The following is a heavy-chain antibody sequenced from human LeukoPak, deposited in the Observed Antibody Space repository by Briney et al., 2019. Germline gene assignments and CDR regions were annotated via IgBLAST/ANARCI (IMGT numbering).Heavy chain of an antibody. J-gene: IGHJ4*02. Sequence: GGSVRLSCAASGFTFSNYWMSWVRQAPGRGLEWVANIKQDGSEKSKNSLYLQMNSLRAEDTAVYYCAWDKVRDLFDYWGQGTLVTVSS. CDR3: AWDKVRDLFDY. V-gene: IGHV3-7*03. CDR2: IKQDGSEK. CDR1: GFTFSNYW. D-gene: IGHD3-10*01.